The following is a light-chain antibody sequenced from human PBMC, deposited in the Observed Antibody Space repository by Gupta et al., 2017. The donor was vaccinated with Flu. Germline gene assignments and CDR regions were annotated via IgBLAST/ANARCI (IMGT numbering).Light chain of an antibody. Sequence: DIQMTQSPSTLSASVGDRVTITCRASQSISSWLAWYQQKPGKAPKLLIYKASSLESGFPSSFSGSGSGTEFTLTISSLQPDDFATYYCQQYNSYPWTFGQGTKVEIK. J-gene: IGKJ1*01. CDR1: QSISSW. CDR2: KAS. V-gene: IGKV1-5*03. CDR3: QQYNSYPWT.